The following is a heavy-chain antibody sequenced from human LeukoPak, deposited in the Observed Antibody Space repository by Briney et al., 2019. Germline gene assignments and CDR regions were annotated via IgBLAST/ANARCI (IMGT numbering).Heavy chain of an antibody. V-gene: IGHV3-64D*09. D-gene: IGHD4-17*01. J-gene: IGHJ6*02. CDR1: GFTFSSYA. CDR3: VKGYGDLYYTTDV. CDR2: ISSSGDTT. Sequence: GGSLRLSCSASGFTFSSYAMHWVRQAPGKGLEYVSSISSSGDTTYYADSVKVRFTISRDNSKNTLYLQMSSLRPEDTAVYYCVKGYGDLYYTTDVWAQGTTVTVSS.